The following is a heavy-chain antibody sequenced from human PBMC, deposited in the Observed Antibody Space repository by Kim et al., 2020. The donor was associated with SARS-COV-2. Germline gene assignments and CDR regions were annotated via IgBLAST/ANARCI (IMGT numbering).Heavy chain of an antibody. V-gene: IGHV3-33*01. D-gene: IGHD2-2*01. CDR2: IWYDGSNK. J-gene: IGHJ3*02. Sequence: GGSLRLSCAASGFTFSSYGMHWVRQAPGKGLEWVAVIWYDGSNKYYADSVKGRFTISRDNSKNTLYLQMNSLRAEDTAVYYCARTPDPFGTSCPRVAFDIWGQGTMVTVSS. CDR3: ARTPDPFGTSCPRVAFDI. CDR1: GFTFSSYG.